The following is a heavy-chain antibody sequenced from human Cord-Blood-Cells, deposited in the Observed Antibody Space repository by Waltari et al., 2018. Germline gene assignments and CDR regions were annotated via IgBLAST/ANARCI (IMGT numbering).Heavy chain of an antibody. J-gene: IGHJ4*02. CDR3: ARVGLELPDDD. Sequence: QVQLQQWGAGLLKPSETLSLTCAVYGGSFSGYYWSWIRQPPGKGLEWIGEINHSGSTNYNPSLKSRVARSVDTSKNQFSLKLSSVTAADTAVYYCARVGLELPDDDWGQGTLVTVSS. D-gene: IGHD1-7*01. V-gene: IGHV4-34*01. CDR1: GGSFSGYY. CDR2: INHSGST.